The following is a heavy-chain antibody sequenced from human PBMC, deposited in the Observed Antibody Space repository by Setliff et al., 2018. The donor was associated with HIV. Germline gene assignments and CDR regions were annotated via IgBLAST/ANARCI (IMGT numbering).Heavy chain of an antibody. Sequence: PSETLSLTCTVSGGSISTYFWTWIRQPPGKGLEWIGSIYYRGSTYYNPSLKSRVTISVDTSKNQISLKLRSVTAADMAVYYCARVFPLVTADDNRFDPWGQGILVTVSS. CDR1: GGSISTYF. CDR3: ARVFPLVTADDNRFDP. V-gene: IGHV4-59*05. J-gene: IGHJ5*02. CDR2: IYYRGST. D-gene: IGHD2-21*02.